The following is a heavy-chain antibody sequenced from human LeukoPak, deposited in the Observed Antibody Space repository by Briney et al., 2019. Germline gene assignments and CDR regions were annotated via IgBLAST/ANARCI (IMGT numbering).Heavy chain of an antibody. V-gene: IGHV3-7*01. D-gene: IGHD2-2*02. J-gene: IGHJ5*02. CDR2: IKQDGSEK. CDR1: GFTFSNYA. CDR3: AREGTICSSTSCYIPDWFDP. Sequence: PGGSLRLSCAASGFTFSNYAMSWVRQAPGKGLEWVANIKQDGSEKYYVDSVKGRFTISRDNAKNSLYLQMNSLRAEDTAVYYCAREGTICSSTSCYIPDWFDPWGRGTLVTVSS.